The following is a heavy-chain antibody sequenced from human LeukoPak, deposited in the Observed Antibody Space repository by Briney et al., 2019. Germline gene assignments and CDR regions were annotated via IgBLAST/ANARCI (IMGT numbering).Heavy chain of an antibody. CDR2: INPNSGGT. J-gene: IGHJ4*02. CDR1: GYTFTGYY. Sequence: ASVKVSCKASGYTFTGYYMHWVRQAPGHGLEWMGRINPNSGGTNYAQKFQGRVTMTRETSISTAYMELDRLRSDGTAVYYCARDLSRGSSGWYGYWGQGTLVTVSS. V-gene: IGHV1-2*06. CDR3: ARDLSRGSSGWYGY. D-gene: IGHD6-19*01.